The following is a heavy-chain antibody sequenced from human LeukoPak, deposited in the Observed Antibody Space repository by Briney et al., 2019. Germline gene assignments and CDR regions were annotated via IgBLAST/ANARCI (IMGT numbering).Heavy chain of an antibody. CDR3: ARDRYMDV. Sequence: PSETLSLTCTVSGGSISDYYWSWIRQPPGKGLEFIGYIYYSGSTNYSPSLKSRVTISVDTSKNQFSLKLSSVTAADAAVYYCARDRYMDVWGKGTTVTVSS. J-gene: IGHJ6*03. CDR2: IYYSGST. V-gene: IGHV4-59*01. CDR1: GGSISDYY.